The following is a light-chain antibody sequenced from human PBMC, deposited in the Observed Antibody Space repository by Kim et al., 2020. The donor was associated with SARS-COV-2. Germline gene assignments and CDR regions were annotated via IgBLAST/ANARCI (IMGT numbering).Light chain of an antibody. Sequence: ATGKTDRITCGGNNMGSKSVHWYQQKPGQAPVLVIYYDSDRPSGIPERFSGSNSGNTATLTISRVEAGDEADYYCQVWDSSSDHWVFGGGTKVTVL. J-gene: IGLJ3*02. CDR3: QVWDSSSDHWV. V-gene: IGLV3-21*04. CDR1: NMGSKS. CDR2: YDS.